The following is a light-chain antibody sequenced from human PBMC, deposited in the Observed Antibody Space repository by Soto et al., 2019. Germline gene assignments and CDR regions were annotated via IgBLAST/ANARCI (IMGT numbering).Light chain of an antibody. CDR2: GAS. V-gene: IGKV3-20*01. Sequence: EIVLTQSPGTLSLSPGERATLSCRASQSLGSSYLAWYQQKPGQAPGLLIYGASSRATGIPDRFSGSGSGTDFTLTISRLEPEDFAVYYCQQYANSPLTFGGGTKVEI. J-gene: IGKJ4*01. CDR1: QSLGSSY. CDR3: QQYANSPLT.